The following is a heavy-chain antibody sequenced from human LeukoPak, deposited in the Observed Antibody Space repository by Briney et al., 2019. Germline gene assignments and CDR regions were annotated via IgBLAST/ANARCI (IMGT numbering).Heavy chain of an antibody. CDR1: GFTFSSYA. J-gene: IGHJ4*02. CDR2: ISGSGSST. Sequence: GGSLRLSCAASGFTFSSYAMHWVRQAPGKGLEWVSAISGSGSSTDYADSVKGRFTISRDNSKNTLYLQMNSLRAEDTAVYYCAKDYGSGWYYFDFWGQGTLVTVSS. CDR3: AKDYGSGWYYFDF. V-gene: IGHV3-23*01. D-gene: IGHD6-19*01.